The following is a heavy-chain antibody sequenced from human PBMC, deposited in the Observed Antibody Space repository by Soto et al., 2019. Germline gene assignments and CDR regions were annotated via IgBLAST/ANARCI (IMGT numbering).Heavy chain of an antibody. CDR2: IHYSGTT. D-gene: IGHD2-21*01. Sequence: PSETLSLTCSVSGVSIITSYYWGWIRQSPGKGLEWIGSIHYSGTTYYNPSLKSRVTIFVDTSKSQFYLMLGSVTAADTAVYYCARHDWARFYGMDGCGQGTTVAV. CDR1: GVSIITSYY. CDR3: ARHDWARFYGMDG. J-gene: IGHJ6*02. V-gene: IGHV4-39*01.